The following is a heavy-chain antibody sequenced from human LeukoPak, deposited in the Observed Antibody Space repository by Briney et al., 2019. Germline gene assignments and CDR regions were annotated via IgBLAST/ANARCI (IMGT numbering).Heavy chain of an antibody. D-gene: IGHD3-10*01. J-gene: IGHJ4*02. V-gene: IGHV3-15*01. CDR1: GFTFSNAW. CDR3: TTYITMVRGVIMVADY. Sequence: PGGSLRLSYAASGFTFSNAWMSWVRQAPGKGLEWVGRIKSKTDGGTTDYAAPVKGRFTISRDDSKNTLYLQMNSLKTEDTAVYYCTTYITMVRGVIMVADYWGQGTLVTVSS. CDR2: IKSKTDGGTT.